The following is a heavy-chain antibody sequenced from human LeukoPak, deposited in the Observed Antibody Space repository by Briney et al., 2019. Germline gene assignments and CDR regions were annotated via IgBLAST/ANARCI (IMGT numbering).Heavy chain of an antibody. CDR2: IYHSGST. J-gene: IGHJ2*01. Sequence: PSETLSLTCAVSGGSISSSNWWSWVRQPPGKGLEWIGEIYHSGSTNYNPSLKSRVTILLDMSKNQFSLKLSSVTAADTAVYYCARARYFDLWGRGTLVTVSS. CDR3: ARARYFDL. V-gene: IGHV4-4*02. CDR1: GGSISSSNW.